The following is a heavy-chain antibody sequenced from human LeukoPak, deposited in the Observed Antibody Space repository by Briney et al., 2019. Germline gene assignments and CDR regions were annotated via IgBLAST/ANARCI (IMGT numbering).Heavy chain of an antibody. V-gene: IGHV3-30-3*01. D-gene: IGHD2-2*01. J-gene: IGHJ1*01. CDR2: ISYDGSNK. CDR3: ARQTSPSLYQLPGEYSAEYFQH. Sequence: GGSLRLSCAASGFTFSSYAMHWVRQAPGKGLEWVAVISYDGSNKYYADSVKGRFTISRDNSKNTLYLQMNSLRAEDTAVYYCARQTSPSLYQLPGEYSAEYFQHWGQGTLVTVSS. CDR1: GFTFSSYA.